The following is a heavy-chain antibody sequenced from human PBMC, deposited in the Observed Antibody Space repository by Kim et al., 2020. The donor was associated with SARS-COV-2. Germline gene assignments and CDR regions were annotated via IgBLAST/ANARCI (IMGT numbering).Heavy chain of an antibody. CDR3: ASEVGLTTKVFDY. CDR2: INADSGKT. J-gene: IGHJ4*02. V-gene: IGHV1-3*01. D-gene: IGHD1-26*01. Sequence: ASVKVSCKASGNTFTTYGMHWVRRAPGQSLEWMGYINADSGKTAYSENFQGRITIIRDTSASVVYMELGSLRSEDTAVYYCASEVGLTTKVFDYWVQGTLVTVSS. CDR1: GNTFTTYG.